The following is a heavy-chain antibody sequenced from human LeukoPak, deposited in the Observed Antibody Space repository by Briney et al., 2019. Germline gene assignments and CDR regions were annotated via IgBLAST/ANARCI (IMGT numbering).Heavy chain of an antibody. CDR1: GYTFTSFA. J-gene: IGHJ4*02. Sequence: APVKVSCKASGYTFTSFAMHWVRQAPGQRLEWMGWINAGNGNTKYSQKFQGRVTITRDTSANTVYMELSSLRAEDTAVYFCARYDTGNEFDYWGQGTLVTVSS. V-gene: IGHV1-3*01. D-gene: IGHD1-1*01. CDR2: INAGNGNT. CDR3: ARYDTGNEFDY.